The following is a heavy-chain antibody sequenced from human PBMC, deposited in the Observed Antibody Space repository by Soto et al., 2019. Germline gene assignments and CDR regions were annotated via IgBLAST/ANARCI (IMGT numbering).Heavy chain of an antibody. V-gene: IGHV4-34*01. J-gene: IGHJ4*02. CDR3: ARSNLEGIPGTTWFYYFDY. CDR2: INHSGST. D-gene: IGHD1-7*01. Sequence: TSETLSLTCAVYGGSFSGYYWSWSLQPPGKGLEWIGEINHSGSTNYNPSLKSRVTISVDTSKNQFSLKLSSVTAADTAVYYCARSNLEGIPGTTWFYYFDYWGQGTLVTVSS. CDR1: GGSFSGYY.